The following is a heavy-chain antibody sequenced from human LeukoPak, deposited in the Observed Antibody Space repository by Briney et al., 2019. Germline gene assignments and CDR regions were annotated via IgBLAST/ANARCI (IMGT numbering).Heavy chain of an antibody. J-gene: IGHJ5*02. CDR3: ARHRYQLLRGAWFDP. V-gene: IGHV4-4*09. CDR2: IYTSGST. CDR1: GASISSYY. Sequence: KSSETLSLTCTVSGASISSYYWSWIRQPPGKGLGWNGYIYTSGSTNYNPSLKSRVTISVDTSKNQFSLKLSSVTAADTAVYYCARHRYQLLRGAWFDPWGQGTLVTVSS. D-gene: IGHD2-2*01.